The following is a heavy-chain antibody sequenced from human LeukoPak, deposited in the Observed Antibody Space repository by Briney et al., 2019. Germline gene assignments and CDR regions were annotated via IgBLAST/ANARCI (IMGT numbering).Heavy chain of an antibody. J-gene: IGHJ3*02. CDR1: GFTFSSYG. Sequence: GGSLRLSCAASGFTFSSYGMSWLRQAPGKGLEWVSALSGSGGNTYYADSVKGRFAISRDNYKNTLYLQTNSLRAEDTALYYCAKHHYYDSSGSPTYAFDIWGQGTVVTVSS. CDR2: LSGSGGNT. D-gene: IGHD3-22*01. V-gene: IGHV3-23*01. CDR3: AKHHYYDSSGSPTYAFDI.